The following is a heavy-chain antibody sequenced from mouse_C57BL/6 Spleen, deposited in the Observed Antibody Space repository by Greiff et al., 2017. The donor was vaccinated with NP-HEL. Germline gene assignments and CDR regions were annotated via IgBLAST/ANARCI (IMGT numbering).Heavy chain of an antibody. CDR1: GYAFSSYW. D-gene: IGHD1-1*01. Sequence: LQESGAELVKPGASVKISCKASGYAFSSYWMNWVKQRPGKGLEWIGQIYPGDGDTNYNGKFKGKATLTADKSSSTAYMQLSSLTSEDSAVYFCARGYYYGSDFDYWGQGTTLTVSS. CDR3: ARGYYYGSDFDY. CDR2: IYPGDGDT. V-gene: IGHV1-80*01. J-gene: IGHJ2*01.